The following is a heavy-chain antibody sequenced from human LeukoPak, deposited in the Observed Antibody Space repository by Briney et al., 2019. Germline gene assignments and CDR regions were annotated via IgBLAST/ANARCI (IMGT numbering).Heavy chain of an antibody. V-gene: IGHV4-39*07. J-gene: IGHJ4*02. Sequence: SETLSLTCTVSGGSISSSSYYWGWIRQPPGKGLEWIGSIYYSGSTYYNPSLKSRVTISVDTSKNQFSLKLSSVTAADTAVYYCARGRGSRREGHYFDYWGQGTLVTVSS. D-gene: IGHD6-13*01. CDR2: IYYSGST. CDR1: GGSISSSSYY. CDR3: ARGRGSRREGHYFDY.